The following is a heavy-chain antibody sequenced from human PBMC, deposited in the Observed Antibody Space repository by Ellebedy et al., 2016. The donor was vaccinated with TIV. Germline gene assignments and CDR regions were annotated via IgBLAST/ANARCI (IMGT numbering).Heavy chain of an antibody. CDR2: FYNSVNT. CDR1: GGSISSYY. Sequence: MPSETLSLTCTVSGGSISSYYWGRVRQPPGKGLEWIGYFYNSVNTNYNLSLKSRVTMSVDTSQNQVSLKLRSVTAADTAVYYCARFYESGSTEDYWGQGTLVIVSS. D-gene: IGHD3-10*01. J-gene: IGHJ4*02. CDR3: ARFYESGSTEDY. V-gene: IGHV4-59*08.